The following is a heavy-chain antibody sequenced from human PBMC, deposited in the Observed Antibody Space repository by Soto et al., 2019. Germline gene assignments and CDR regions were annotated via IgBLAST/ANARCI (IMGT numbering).Heavy chain of an antibody. V-gene: IGHV3-30-3*01. Sequence: GGSLRLSCAASGFTFSSYAMHWVRQAPGKGLEWVAVISYDGSNKYYADSVKGRFTISRDNSKNTLYLQMNSLRAEDTAVYYCARDRIAARGYGMDVWGQGTTVTVSS. CDR1: GFTFSSYA. CDR2: ISYDGSNK. J-gene: IGHJ6*02. CDR3: ARDRIAARGYGMDV. D-gene: IGHD6-6*01.